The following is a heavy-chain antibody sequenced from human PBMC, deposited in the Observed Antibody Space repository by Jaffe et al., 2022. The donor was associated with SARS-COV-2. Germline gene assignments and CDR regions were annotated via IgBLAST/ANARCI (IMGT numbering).Heavy chain of an antibody. CDR3: ARGDLAAAGLDFDY. D-gene: IGHD6-13*01. CDR2: IYYSGST. J-gene: IGHJ4*02. CDR1: GGSISSYY. Sequence: QVQLQESGPGLVKPSETLSLTCTVSGGSISSYYWSWIRQPPGKGLEWIGYIYYSGSTNYNPSLKSRVTISVDTSKNQFSLKLSSVTAADTAVYYCARGDLAAAGLDFDYWGQGTLVTVSS. V-gene: IGHV4-59*01.